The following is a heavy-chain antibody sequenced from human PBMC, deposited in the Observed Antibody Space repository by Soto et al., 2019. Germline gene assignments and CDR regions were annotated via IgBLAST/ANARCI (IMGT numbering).Heavy chain of an antibody. CDR3: ARDITAMAPEGWFDP. CDR2: ISAYNGNT. V-gene: IGHV1-18*04. D-gene: IGHD5-18*01. Sequence: QVQLVQSGAEVKKPGSSVKVACKASGYTFTSYGIIWVQQSPGQGLEWMVWISAYNGNTNYAQKLQGRVTMTTDTSTSRGYMELSGLRSGDTAVYYCARDITAMAPEGWFDPWGQGTLVTVSS. CDR1: GYTFTSYG. J-gene: IGHJ5*02.